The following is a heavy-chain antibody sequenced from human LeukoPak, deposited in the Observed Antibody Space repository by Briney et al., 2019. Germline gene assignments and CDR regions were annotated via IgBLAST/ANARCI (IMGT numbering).Heavy chain of an antibody. V-gene: IGHV3-23*01. Sequence: GGSLGLSCAASGFTLSDYGLSWVRQAPGKGLEWVSSMIGIGDSTYYADSVKGRFTMSRDISKNTLFLQMNSLRAEDTAVYYCARRGYSYGYAYWGQGTLVTVSS. CDR2: MIGIGDST. CDR1: GFTLSDYG. D-gene: IGHD5-18*01. J-gene: IGHJ4*02. CDR3: ARRGYSYGYAY.